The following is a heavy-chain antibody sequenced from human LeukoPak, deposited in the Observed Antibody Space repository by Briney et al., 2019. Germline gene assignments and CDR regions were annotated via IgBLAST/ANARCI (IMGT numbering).Heavy chain of an antibody. D-gene: IGHD1-26*01. V-gene: IGHV1-2*02. CDR1: GYTVSGYY. CDR2: INPNTGGT. J-gene: IGHJ4*02. CDR3: ARAPSGSCLDY. Sequence: ASVKVSCKASGYTVSGYYVHWVRQAPGQGLEWMGWINPNTGGTNYAQKFQGRVTMTRDTSISTAYMELSRLRSDDTAVYYCARAPSGSCLDYWGQGTLVTVSS.